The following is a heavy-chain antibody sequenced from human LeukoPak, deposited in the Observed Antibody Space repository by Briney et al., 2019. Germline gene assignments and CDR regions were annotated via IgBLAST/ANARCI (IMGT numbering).Heavy chain of an antibody. CDR1: GFTFSSYA. D-gene: IGHD3-3*01. V-gene: IGHV3-23*01. J-gene: IGHJ6*03. CDR3: ADDFWSDYYYMDV. Sequence: GGSLRLSCAASGFTFSSYAMSWVRQAPGKGLEWVSAISGSGGSTYYADSLKGRSTISRDNSQNTLYLQMNSLRAEDTAVYYCADDFWSDYYYMDVWGKGTTVTVSS. CDR2: ISGSGGST.